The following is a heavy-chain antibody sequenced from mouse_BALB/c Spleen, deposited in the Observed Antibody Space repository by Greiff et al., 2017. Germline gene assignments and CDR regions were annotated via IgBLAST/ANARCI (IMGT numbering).Heavy chain of an antibody. V-gene: IGHV5-17*02. CDR3: ARHGAYYAMDY. Sequence: DVMLVESGGGLVQPGGSRKLSCAASGFTFSSFGMHWVRQAPEKGLEWVAYISSGSSTIYYADTVKGRFTISRDNPKNTLFLQMTSLRSEDTAMYYCARHGAYYAMDYWGQGTSVTVSS. CDR2: ISSGSSTI. CDR1: GFTFSSFG. J-gene: IGHJ4*01.